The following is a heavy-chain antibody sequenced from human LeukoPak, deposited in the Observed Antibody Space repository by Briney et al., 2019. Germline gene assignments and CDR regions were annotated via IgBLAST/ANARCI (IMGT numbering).Heavy chain of an antibody. Sequence: SETLSLTCTVSGGSISSYYWSWIRQPPGKGLEWIGYIYYSGSTNYNPSLKSRVTISVDTSKNQFSLKLSSVTAADTAVYYCARGRAWTYYYGSGSYPYFDYWGQGTLVTVSS. D-gene: IGHD3-10*01. V-gene: IGHV4-59*08. J-gene: IGHJ4*02. CDR2: IYYSGST. CDR1: GGSISSYY. CDR3: ARGRAWTYYYGSGSYPYFDY.